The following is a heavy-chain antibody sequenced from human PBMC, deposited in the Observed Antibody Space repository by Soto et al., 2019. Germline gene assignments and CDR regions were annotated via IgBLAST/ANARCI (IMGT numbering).Heavy chain of an antibody. J-gene: IGHJ2*01. CDR2: INHSEST. D-gene: IGHD2-2*01. V-gene: IGHV4-34*01. Sequence: PPGKGLEWIGEINHSESTSYNPCLKSRVTISVDTSKNQFSLKQSSVTAADTAVYYCARFLIFQADDGIRYCPPVAAFLLTSSSDL. CDR3: ARFLIFQADDGIRYCPPVAAFLLTSSSDL.